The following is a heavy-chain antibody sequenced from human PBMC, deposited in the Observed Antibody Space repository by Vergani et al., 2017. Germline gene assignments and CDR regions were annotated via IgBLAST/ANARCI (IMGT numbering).Heavy chain of an antibody. CDR3: ATGSYLTRDIDY. J-gene: IGHJ4*02. D-gene: IGHD1-26*01. V-gene: IGHV3-23*01. CDR2: ISGSSGST. CDR1: GFTFSSYA. Sequence: EVQLLESGGGLVQPGGSLRLSCAASGFTFSSYAMSWFRQAPGKGLEWVSAISGSSGSTYYADSVKGRFTISRDNSKNTLYLQMNSLRAEDTAVYYCATGSYLTRDIDYWGQGTLVTVSS.